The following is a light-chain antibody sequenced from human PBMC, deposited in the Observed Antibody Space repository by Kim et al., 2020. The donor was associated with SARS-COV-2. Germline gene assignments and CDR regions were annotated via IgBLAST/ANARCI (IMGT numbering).Light chain of an antibody. V-gene: IGLV3-21*04. J-gene: IGLJ3*02. CDR3: QVWDTSSDHWV. Sequence: AQRKTARITCGGNNIGSKSVHWYQQKPGQAPVLVIYYDSDRPSGIPERFSGSNSGNTATLTISRVEAGDEADYYCQVWDTSSDHWVFGGGTQLTVL. CDR2: YDS. CDR1: NIGSKS.